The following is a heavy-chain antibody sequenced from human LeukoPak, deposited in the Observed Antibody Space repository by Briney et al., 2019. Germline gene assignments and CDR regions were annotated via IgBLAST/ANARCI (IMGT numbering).Heavy chain of an antibody. J-gene: IGHJ4*02. CDR3: ATSADYDFWSAFDY. Sequence: GASVKVSCKASGYTFTGYYMHWVRQAPGQGLEWMGWINPNSGGTNYAQKFQGRVTMTRDTSISTAYMELSRLRSDDTAVYYCATSADYDFWSAFDYWGQGTLVTVSS. CDR2: INPNSGGT. CDR1: GYTFTGYY. D-gene: IGHD3-3*01. V-gene: IGHV1-2*02.